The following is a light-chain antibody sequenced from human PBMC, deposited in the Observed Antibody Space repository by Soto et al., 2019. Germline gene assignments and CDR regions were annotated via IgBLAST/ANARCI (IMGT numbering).Light chain of an antibody. CDR3: SSYAGSNNLI. Sequence: QSALTQPPSASGSPGLSVTISCTGTSSDIGAYNYVSWYQQHPGKAPKLMIYEVSKRPSGVPDRFSGSKSGNTASLTVSGLQAEDEADYYCSSYAGSNNLIFGGGTKLTVL. J-gene: IGLJ2*01. CDR1: SSDIGAYNY. CDR2: EVS. V-gene: IGLV2-8*01.